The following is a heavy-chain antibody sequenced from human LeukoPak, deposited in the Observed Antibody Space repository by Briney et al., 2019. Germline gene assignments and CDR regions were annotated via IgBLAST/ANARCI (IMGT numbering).Heavy chain of an antibody. V-gene: IGHV1-18*01. CDR1: GYTFTSYG. J-gene: IGHJ5*02. D-gene: IGHD3-10*01. CDR2: ISAYNGNT. Sequence: ASVKVSCKASGYTFTSYGISWVRQAPGQGLEWMGWISAYNGNTNYAQKLQGRVTMTTDTSTSTAYMELRSLRSDDTAVYYCAREMDYYGSGSYYLFDPWGQGTLVTVS. CDR3: AREMDYYGSGSYYLFDP.